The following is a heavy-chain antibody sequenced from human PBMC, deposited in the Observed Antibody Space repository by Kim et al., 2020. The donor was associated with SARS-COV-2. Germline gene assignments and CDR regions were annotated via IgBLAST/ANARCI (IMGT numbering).Heavy chain of an antibody. CDR3: AKENDYYDSSGAWVRYFDY. CDR2: ISGSGGST. D-gene: IGHD3-22*01. V-gene: IGHV3-23*01. Sequence: GGSLRLSCAASGFTFSSYAMSWVRQAPGKGLEWVSAISGSGGSTYYADSVKGRFTISRDNSKNTLYLQMNSLRAEDTAVYYCAKENDYYDSSGAWVRYFDYWGQGTLVTVSS. J-gene: IGHJ4*02. CDR1: GFTFSSYA.